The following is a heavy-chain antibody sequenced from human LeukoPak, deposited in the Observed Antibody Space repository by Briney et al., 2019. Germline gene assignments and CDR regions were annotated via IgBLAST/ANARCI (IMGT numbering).Heavy chain of an antibody. CDR3: ARDPTQWLRYGHFDY. J-gene: IGHJ4*02. V-gene: IGHV3-11*04. D-gene: IGHD5-12*01. CDR2: INNVGSHI. Sequence: PGGSLRLSCAASGFTFSDYYMSWIRQAPGKGLEWVASINNVGSHIYYADSVKGRFTISRDNAKNSLYLQMNSLRAEDTAVYYCARDPTQWLRYGHFDYWGQGTLVAVSS. CDR1: GFTFSDYY.